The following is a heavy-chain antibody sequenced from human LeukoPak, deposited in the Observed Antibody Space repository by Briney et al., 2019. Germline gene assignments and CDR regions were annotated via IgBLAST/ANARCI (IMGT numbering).Heavy chain of an antibody. D-gene: IGHD3-22*01. CDR2: ISWNSGSI. CDR3: ARCPYYYDSSGYYLNWFDP. Sequence: GGSPRLSCAASGFTFDDYAMHWVRQAPGKGLEWVSGISWNSGSIGYADSVKGRFTISRDNAKNSLYLQMNSLRAEDTAVYYCARCPYYYDSSGYYLNWFDPWGQGTLVTVSS. V-gene: IGHV3-9*01. CDR1: GFTFDDYA. J-gene: IGHJ5*02.